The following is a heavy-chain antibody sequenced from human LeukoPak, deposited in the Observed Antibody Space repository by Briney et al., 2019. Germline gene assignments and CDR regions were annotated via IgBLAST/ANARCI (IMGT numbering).Heavy chain of an antibody. CDR1: GYTFTSYD. Sequence: ASVKVSCKASGYTFTSYDINWVRQATGQGLEWMGWMNPNSGNTGYAQKFQGRVTMTRNTSISTANMELSSLRSEDTAVYYCARRQWLVSPNYMDVWGKGTTVTVSS. J-gene: IGHJ6*03. V-gene: IGHV1-8*01. CDR2: MNPNSGNT. D-gene: IGHD6-19*01. CDR3: ARRQWLVSPNYMDV.